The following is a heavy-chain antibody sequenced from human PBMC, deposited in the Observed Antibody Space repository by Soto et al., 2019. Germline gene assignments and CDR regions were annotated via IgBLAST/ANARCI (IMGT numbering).Heavy chain of an antibody. D-gene: IGHD4-17*01. Sequence: PGGSLRLSCAASGFTFSSYWMTWVREAPGKGLEWVAAITADGSDKYYVDSVKGRFTISRDNSKNTLYLQMNSLRAEDTAVYYCARDRAYGDYPYYYYGMDVWGQGTTVTVSS. CDR3: ARDRAYGDYPYYYYGMDV. V-gene: IGHV3-7*01. J-gene: IGHJ6*02. CDR1: GFTFSSYW. CDR2: ITADGSDK.